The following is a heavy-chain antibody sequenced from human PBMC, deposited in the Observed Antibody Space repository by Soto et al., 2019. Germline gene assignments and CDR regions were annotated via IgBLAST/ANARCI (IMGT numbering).Heavy chain of an antibody. Sequence: EVQLVESGGGLVQPGGSLKLSCAASGFTFSGSAMDWVRQASGKGLEWVGRVRSKANGYATAYAASVKGRFTISRDDSKTTAYLHMNNLKTEDTAVYYCTRLSGDCSSASCLSLDYWGQGTLVTVSS. J-gene: IGHJ4*02. CDR2: VRSKANGYAT. CDR3: TRLSGDCSSASCLSLDY. V-gene: IGHV3-73*02. D-gene: IGHD2-2*01. CDR1: GFTFSGSA.